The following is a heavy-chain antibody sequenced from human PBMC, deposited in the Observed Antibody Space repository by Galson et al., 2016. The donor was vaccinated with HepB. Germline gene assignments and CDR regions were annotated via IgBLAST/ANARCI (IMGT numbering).Heavy chain of an antibody. CDR2: IYWNDDE. CDR3: AHVDKTYEYFWGTYIYTFDY. V-gene: IGHV2-5*01. D-gene: IGHD3-16*01. CDR1: GFSLTTTGVG. Sequence: PALVKPTQTLTLTCTFSGFSLTTTGVGVNWFRQPPGKALEWPVVIYWNDDEFYSPSLISRLTITKDTSKNQVALTLTDIDPVDTATYYCAHVDKTYEYFWGTYIYTFDYWGQGTLVTGSS. J-gene: IGHJ4*02.